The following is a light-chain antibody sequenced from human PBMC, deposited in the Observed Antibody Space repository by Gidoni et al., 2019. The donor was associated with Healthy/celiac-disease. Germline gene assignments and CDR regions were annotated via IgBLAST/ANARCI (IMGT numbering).Light chain of an antibody. CDR2: QDS. V-gene: IGLV3-1*01. J-gene: IGLJ2*01. Sequence: SYELTQLPSVSVSPGQTASITCSGDQLGDKYACWYQQKPGQSPVLVIYQDSKRPSGTPERFSGSNSGNTATLTISGTQAMDEADYYCEAWDSSTAVFGGGTKLTVL. CDR3: EAWDSSTAV. CDR1: QLGDKY.